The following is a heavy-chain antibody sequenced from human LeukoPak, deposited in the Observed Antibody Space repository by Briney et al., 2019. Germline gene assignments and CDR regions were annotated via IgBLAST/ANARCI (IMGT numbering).Heavy chain of an antibody. CDR3: ARLQYCSGTNCYWFDP. CDR2: IYHTGST. J-gene: IGHJ5*02. CDR1: GGSISSGDYS. V-gene: IGHV4-30-2*01. Sequence: SETLSLTCAVSGGSISSGDYSWSWIRQPLGKGLEWIGYIYHTGSTYYNPSLKSRVTISVDTSKNQFSLRLSSVTAADTAVYYCARLQYCSGTNCYWFDPWGQGTLVTVSS. D-gene: IGHD2-2*01.